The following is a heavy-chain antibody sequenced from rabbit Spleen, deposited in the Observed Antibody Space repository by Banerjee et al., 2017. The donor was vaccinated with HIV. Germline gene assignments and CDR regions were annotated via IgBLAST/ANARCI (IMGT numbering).Heavy chain of an antibody. CDR2: IYTAATTT. CDR1: AFDLNNYYV. Sequence: QEQLEESGGGLVKPEGSLTLTCTASAFDLNNYYVMRWVRQAPGKGLEWVGTIYTAATTTYYANWAKGRFTISKSSSTTVTLQMTSLTAADTATYFCASDINGDGTFTLWGQGTLVTVS. V-gene: IGHV1S45*01. J-gene: IGHJ4*01. D-gene: IGHD2-1*01. CDR3: ASDINGDGTFTL.